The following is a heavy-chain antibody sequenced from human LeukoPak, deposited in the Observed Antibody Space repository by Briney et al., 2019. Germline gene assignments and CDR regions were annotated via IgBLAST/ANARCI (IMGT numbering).Heavy chain of an antibody. D-gene: IGHD6-19*01. CDR1: GFTFSSYG. CDR3: AKGGSGWPPYFDY. J-gene: IGHJ4*02. Sequence: GGSLRLSCAASGFTFSSYGMHWVRQAPGKGLEWVAFIRYDGSNKYYADSVKGRFTISRDNSKNTLYLQMNSLRAEDTAVYYCAKGGSGWPPYFDYWGQGTLVTVSS. V-gene: IGHV3-30*02. CDR2: IRYDGSNK.